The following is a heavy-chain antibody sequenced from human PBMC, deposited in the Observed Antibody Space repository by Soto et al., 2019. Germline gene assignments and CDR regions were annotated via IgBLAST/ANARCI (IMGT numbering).Heavy chain of an antibody. J-gene: IGHJ6*02. Sequence: QVQLVQSGAEVKKPGSSVKVSCKAPGGTLSSYAINWVRQAPGQGLEWMGGIIPIFGSANYAPKFQGRVTMSADESTSTDYMEVSSLRSEDTAVYYCAGTREIPYYHGMDVWGQGTTVTVSS. V-gene: IGHV1-69*01. D-gene: IGHD2-2*02. CDR3: AGTREIPYYHGMDV. CDR1: GGTLSSYA. CDR2: IIPIFGSA.